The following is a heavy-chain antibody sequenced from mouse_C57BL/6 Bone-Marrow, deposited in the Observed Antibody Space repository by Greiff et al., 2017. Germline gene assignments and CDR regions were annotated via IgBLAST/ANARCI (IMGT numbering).Heavy chain of an antibody. Sequence: VQLQQSGAELARPGASVKLSCKASGYTFTSYGISWVKQRTGQGLEWIGEIYPRSGNTHYNEKFKGKATLTADKSSSTAYMELLRLTAEYSAVYCCARPRGFAYWGQGTLVTVSA. CDR2: IYPRSGNT. V-gene: IGHV1-81*01. CDR1: GYTFTSYG. J-gene: IGHJ3*01. CDR3: ARPRGFAY.